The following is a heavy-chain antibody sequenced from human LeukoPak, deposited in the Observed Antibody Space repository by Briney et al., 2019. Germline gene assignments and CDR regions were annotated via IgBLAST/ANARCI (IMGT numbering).Heavy chain of an antibody. D-gene: IGHD3-22*01. Sequence: GGSLRLSCVASGFTFSSYGMSWVRQAPGKGLEWVSAISGSGGSTYYADSVKGRFTISRDNSKNTLYLQMNSLRAEDTAVYYCANSMIVGSVSPFDYWGQGTLVTVSS. V-gene: IGHV3-23*01. CDR2: ISGSGGST. CDR1: GFTFSSYG. J-gene: IGHJ4*02. CDR3: ANSMIVGSVSPFDY.